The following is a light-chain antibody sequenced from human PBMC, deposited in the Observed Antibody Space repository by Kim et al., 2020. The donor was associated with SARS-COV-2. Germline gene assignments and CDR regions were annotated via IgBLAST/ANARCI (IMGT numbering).Light chain of an antibody. CDR3: QQYGSSPLT. Sequence: SPGDRATLSSRASQSVSSSYVAWYQQKPGQAPRLLIYGASSRATGIPDRFSGSGSGTDFTLTISRLEPEDFAVYYCQQYGSSPLTFGGGTKVDIK. CDR1: QSVSSSY. CDR2: GAS. V-gene: IGKV3-20*01. J-gene: IGKJ4*01.